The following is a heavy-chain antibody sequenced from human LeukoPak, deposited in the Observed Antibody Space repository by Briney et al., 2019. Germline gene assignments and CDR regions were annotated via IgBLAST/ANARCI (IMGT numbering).Heavy chain of an antibody. CDR3: AEDLVRTGTNCFDP. V-gene: IGHV1-2*02. CDR1: VDTLTAHY. CDR2: INLYPGYT. D-gene: IGHD1-1*01. J-gene: IGHJ5*02. Sequence: ASVKVSCKPSVDTLTAHYLHWVRQAPGQGREWLGWINLYPGYTNYAQKFQGGVTMSRDTSTRSPCLELSRVRSDDTAVYFCAEDLVRTGTNCFDPWGQGTLVTVPS.